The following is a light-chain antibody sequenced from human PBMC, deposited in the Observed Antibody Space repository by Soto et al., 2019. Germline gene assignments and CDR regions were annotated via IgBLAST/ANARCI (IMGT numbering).Light chain of an antibody. Sequence: QSALTQPPSASGSPGQSVTISCTGTKSDIGVYDFVSWYQHHPGKAPRLIIYEVVQRPSGVPDRFSGSKSGNTASLTVSGLQAADEADYYCAAWDDRLSGLVFGRGTKLTVL. CDR3: AAWDDRLSGLV. CDR2: EVV. V-gene: IGLV2-8*01. CDR1: KSDIGVYDF. J-gene: IGLJ2*01.